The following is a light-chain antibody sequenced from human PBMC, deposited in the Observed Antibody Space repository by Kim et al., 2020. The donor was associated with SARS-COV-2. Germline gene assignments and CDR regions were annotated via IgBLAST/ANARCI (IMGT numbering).Light chain of an antibody. CDR1: KLGDKY. CDR2: QDS. J-gene: IGLJ2*01. Sequence: SYELTQPHSVSVYPGQTASITCSGDKLGDKYACWYQQKPGQSPVLVIYQDSKRLSGIPERFSGSNSGNTATLTISGTQAMDEADFYCQAWDSSTVVFGGGTQLTVL. V-gene: IGLV3-1*01. CDR3: QAWDSSTVV.